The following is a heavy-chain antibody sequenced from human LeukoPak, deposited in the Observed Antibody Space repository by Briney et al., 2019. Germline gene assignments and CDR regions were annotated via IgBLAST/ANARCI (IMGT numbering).Heavy chain of an antibody. J-gene: IGHJ4*02. D-gene: IGHD3-22*01. CDR1: GFTFSSYG. Sequence: GGSLRLSCAASGFTFSSYGMHWVRQAPGKGLEWVAFIRYDGSNKYYADSVKGRFTISRDNSKNTLYLQMNSLRAEDTAVYYCAKDLGYYDCNLGYWGQGTLVTVSS. CDR3: AKDLGYYDCNLGY. V-gene: IGHV3-30*02. CDR2: IRYDGSNK.